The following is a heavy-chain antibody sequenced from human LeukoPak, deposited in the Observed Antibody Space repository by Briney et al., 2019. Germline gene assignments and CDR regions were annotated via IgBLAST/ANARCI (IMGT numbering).Heavy chain of an antibody. CDR1: GYTFTDYY. V-gene: IGHV1-2*06. CDR3: ARGGTDDDYEKKTDY. CDR2: INPNNGGT. D-gene: IGHD4-17*01. Sequence: ASVKVSCKASGYTFTDYYVHWVRQAPGQGLEWMGRINPNNGGTIYAQSLQGRVTMTRDSSITTAYMELSGLTSDDTAVFYCARGGTDDDYEKKTDYWGQGTLVTVSS. J-gene: IGHJ4*02.